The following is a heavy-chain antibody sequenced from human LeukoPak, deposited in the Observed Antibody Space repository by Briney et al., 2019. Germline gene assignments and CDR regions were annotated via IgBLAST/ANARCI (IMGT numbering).Heavy chain of an antibody. CDR3: ARGRRVYDFWSGERY. J-gene: IGHJ4*02. CDR2: IIPISGKV. Sequence: SVKASCKASGGTFSSYAINWVRQAPGQGLEWVGGIIPISGKVTYAQKFQGRVTIITDESTSTAYLELSSLRSEDTAVYYCARGRRVYDFWSGERYWGQGTVVTVSS. D-gene: IGHD3-3*01. CDR1: GGTFSSYA. V-gene: IGHV1-69*05.